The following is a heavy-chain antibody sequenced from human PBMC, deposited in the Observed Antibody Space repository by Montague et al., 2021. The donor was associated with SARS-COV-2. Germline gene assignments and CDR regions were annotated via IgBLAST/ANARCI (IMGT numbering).Heavy chain of an antibody. CDR3: ARHPLGYCSSTSCHVG. J-gene: IGHJ4*02. V-gene: IGHV4-34*01. CDR2: VDHSGYT. D-gene: IGHD2-2*01. Sequence: SETLSLTCAVYGGSFHIFSWGWIRQSPRKGLEWIGEVDHSGYTKYNPSLKSRVTISVDTSKNQFSLKLSSVTAADTAVYYCARHPLGYCSSTSCHVGWGQGTLVTVSS. CDR1: GGSFHIFS.